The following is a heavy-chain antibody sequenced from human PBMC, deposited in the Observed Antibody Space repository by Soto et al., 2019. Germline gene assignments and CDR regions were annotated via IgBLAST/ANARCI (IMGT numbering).Heavy chain of an antibody. CDR2: IYHIGST. CDR3: RSSTSCYDESCVDV. D-gene: IGHD2-2*01. CDR1: GDSISSSNW. V-gene: IGHV4-4*02. Sequence: PSETLSLTCAVSGDSISSSNWWTWVRQPPGKGLEWIGDIYHIGSTHYNTSLKSRVTISVDTSKNHFSLELSSVTAADTAIYYCRSSTSCYDESCVDVWGQGTMVTVSS. J-gene: IGHJ6*02.